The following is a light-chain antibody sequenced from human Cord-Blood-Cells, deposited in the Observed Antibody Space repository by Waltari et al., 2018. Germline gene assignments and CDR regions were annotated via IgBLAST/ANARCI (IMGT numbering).Light chain of an antibody. V-gene: IGLV2-23*01. J-gene: IGLJ1*01. CDR3: CSYAGSSTYV. CDR2: EGS. Sequence: SALTHPASVSGSPGQPITISCTGTTSDVGGYNLFSWYQQHPGKAPKLMIYEGSNRPSGVSNRFSGSKSGNTASLTISGLQAEDEADYYCCSYAGSSTYVFGTGTKVTVL. CDR1: TSDVGGYNL.